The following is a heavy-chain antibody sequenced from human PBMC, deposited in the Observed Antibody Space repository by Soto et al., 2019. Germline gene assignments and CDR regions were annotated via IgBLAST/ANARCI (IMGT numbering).Heavy chain of an antibody. CDR1: GGTFSSYA. D-gene: IGHD6-6*01. Sequence: SVKVSCKASGGTFSSYAISWVRQAPGQGLEWMGGIIPIFGTANYAQKFQGRVTITADKSTSTAYMELSSLRSEDTAVYYCARVELRMAAHNWFDPWGQGTLVTVSS. CDR2: IIPIFGTA. J-gene: IGHJ5*02. V-gene: IGHV1-69*06. CDR3: ARVELRMAAHNWFDP.